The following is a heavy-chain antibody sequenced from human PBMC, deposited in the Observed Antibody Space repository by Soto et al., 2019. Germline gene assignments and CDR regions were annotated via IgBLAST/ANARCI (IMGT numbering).Heavy chain of an antibody. CDR2: IIPILGIA. CDR1: GGTFSSYT. CDR3: ARDWTKYAHAFDI. J-gene: IGHJ3*02. V-gene: IGHV1-69*10. Sequence: VKVSCKASGGTFSSYTISWVRQAPGQGLEWMGRIIPILGIANYAQKFQGRVTITADKSTSTAYMELSSLRSEDTAVYYCARDWTKYAHAFDIWGQGTMVTVS. D-gene: IGHD2-8*01.